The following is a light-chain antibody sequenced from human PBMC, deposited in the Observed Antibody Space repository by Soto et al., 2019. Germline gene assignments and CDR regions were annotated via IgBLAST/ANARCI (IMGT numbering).Light chain of an antibody. CDR3: SSYTRSSSTLVV. J-gene: IGLJ2*01. Sequence: SALTQPASVSGSPGQSITISCTGTRSDVGGYNYVSWYQQHPGKAPKLMIYDVSNRPSGISNRFSGSKSGNTASLTISGLQTEDEADYYCSSYTRSSSTLVVFVGGTKLTVL. V-gene: IGLV2-14*01. CDR1: RSDVGGYNY. CDR2: DVS.